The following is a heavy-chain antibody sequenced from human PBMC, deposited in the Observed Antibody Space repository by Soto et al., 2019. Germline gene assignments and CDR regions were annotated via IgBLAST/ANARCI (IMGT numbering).Heavy chain of an antibody. J-gene: IGHJ4*02. CDR2: ISNNGANT. Sequence: PGGSLRLSCSASGFTFSSFAMHWVRQAPGKGLEYVSVISNNGANTYYADSVKGRFTISRDNSKNTLYLQMSSLRAEDTAVYYCVKDGRRVSVIRGKGFDYWGQGALVTVSS. CDR1: GFTFSSFA. CDR3: VKDGRRVSVIRGKGFDY. V-gene: IGHV3-64D*06. D-gene: IGHD3-10*01.